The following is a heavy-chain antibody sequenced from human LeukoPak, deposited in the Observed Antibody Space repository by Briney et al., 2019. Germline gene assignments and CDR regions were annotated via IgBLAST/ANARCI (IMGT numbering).Heavy chain of an antibody. D-gene: IGHD3-10*01. V-gene: IGHV3-48*01. CDR3: ARHLNYYLDY. CDR1: GFTFSSYT. CDR2: IGTSSTTI. Sequence: GGSLRLSCAASGFTFSSYTMNWVRQPPGKGLEWVSNIGTSSTTIYYADSVKGRFTISRDNAKNSLYLQMNSLRADDTAVYYCARHLNYYLDYWGQGTLVTVSS. J-gene: IGHJ4*02.